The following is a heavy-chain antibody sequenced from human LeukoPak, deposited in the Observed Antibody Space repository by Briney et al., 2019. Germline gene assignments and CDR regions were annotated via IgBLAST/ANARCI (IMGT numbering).Heavy chain of an antibody. D-gene: IGHD3-10*01. CDR3: ARVLKVRGVISYYYGMDV. Sequence: GGSLRLSCAASGFTFSSYAMHWVRQAPGKGLEWVAVISYDGSNKYYADSVKGRFTISRDNSKNTLYLQMNSLRAEDTAAYYCARVLKVRGVISYYYGMDVWGQGTTVTVSS. CDR1: GFTFSSYA. V-gene: IGHV3-30-3*01. J-gene: IGHJ6*02. CDR2: ISYDGSNK.